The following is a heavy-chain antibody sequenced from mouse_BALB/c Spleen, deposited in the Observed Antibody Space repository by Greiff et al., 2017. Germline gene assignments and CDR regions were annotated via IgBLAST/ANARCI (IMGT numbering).Heavy chain of an antibody. CDR3: ARDPSYGNYFDY. Sequence: EVQRVESGGGLVQPGGSLRLSCATSGFTFTDYYMSWVRQPPGKALEWLGFIRNKANGYTTEYSASVKGRFTISRDNSQSILYLQMNTLRAEDSATYYCARDPSYGNYFDYWGQGTTLTVSS. J-gene: IGHJ2*01. D-gene: IGHD2-10*01. CDR1: GFTFTDYY. CDR2: IRNKANGYTT. V-gene: IGHV7-3*02.